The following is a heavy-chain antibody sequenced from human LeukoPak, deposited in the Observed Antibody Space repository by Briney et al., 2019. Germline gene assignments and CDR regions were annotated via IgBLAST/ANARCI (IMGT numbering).Heavy chain of an antibody. D-gene: IGHD1-26*01. Sequence: GGSLRLSCAASGFTFTSYWMNWVRQAPGKGLEWVANIKQDGSEKYYVDSVKGRFTISRDNAKNSMYLQMNSLRAEDTAVYYCAREGNSGNYLGPGYIDYWGQGTLVTVSS. CDR3: AREGNSGNYLGPGYIDY. CDR1: GFTFTSYW. J-gene: IGHJ4*02. CDR2: IKQDGSEK. V-gene: IGHV3-7*01.